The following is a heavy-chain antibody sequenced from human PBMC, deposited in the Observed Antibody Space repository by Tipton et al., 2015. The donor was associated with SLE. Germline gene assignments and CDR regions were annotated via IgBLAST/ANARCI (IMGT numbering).Heavy chain of an antibody. CDR1: GFTFSDFA. CDR2: ISSSSNTI. Sequence: SLRLSCEASGFTFSDFAMNWVRQAPGKGLEWTSYISSSSNTIYYGDSVKGRFTISRDNAKKSLHLQMDSLRAEDTAVYYCAREGDKYYFDYWGQGTLVTVSS. J-gene: IGHJ4*02. CDR3: AREGDKYYFDY. D-gene: IGHD3-10*01. V-gene: IGHV3-48*01.